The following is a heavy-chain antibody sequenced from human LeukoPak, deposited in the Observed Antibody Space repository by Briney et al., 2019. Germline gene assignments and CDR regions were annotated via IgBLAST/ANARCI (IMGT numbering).Heavy chain of an antibody. CDR1: GGTFSSYA. CDR2: IIPICCTA. J-gene: IGHJ4*02. CDR3: ARALWSGSYEN. D-gene: IGHD1-26*01. Sequence: GSSVKVSCKASGGTFSSYAISWVRQATGQGLEWMGRIIPICCTANYAQKFQGRVTITTDESTSTAYMELSSLRSEETAVYYCARALWSGSYENWEQGTLVTVSS. V-gene: IGHV1-69*05.